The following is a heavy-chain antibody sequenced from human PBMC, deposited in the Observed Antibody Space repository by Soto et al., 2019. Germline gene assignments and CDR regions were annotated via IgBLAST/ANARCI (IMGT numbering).Heavy chain of an antibody. Sequence: GGSLRLSCAASGFTFGSYAMSWVRQAPGKGLEWVSSISAGAGSTYYADSVKGRFTICRDNSKNTLFLQTNSLRAEDTAVYYCAKSLGGYYYYYMDVWGKGTTVTVSS. J-gene: IGHJ6*03. CDR1: GFTFGSYA. CDR3: AKSLGGYYYYYMDV. D-gene: IGHD3-16*01. V-gene: IGHV3-23*01. CDR2: ISAGAGST.